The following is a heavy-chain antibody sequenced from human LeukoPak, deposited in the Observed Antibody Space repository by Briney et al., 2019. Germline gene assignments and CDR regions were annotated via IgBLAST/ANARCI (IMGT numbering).Heavy chain of an antibody. D-gene: IGHD3-3*02. CDR2: IYPRDSDT. V-gene: IGHV5-51*01. CDR1: GYSFSVNC. Sequence: GESLKISCKGSGYSFSVNCIGWVRQMPGKGLEWMGIIYPRDSDTRYSPSFQGQVTISADKSISTAYVQWSSLKASDTAIYYCARISINAFDIWGQGTKVTVSS. J-gene: IGHJ3*02. CDR3: ARISINAFDI.